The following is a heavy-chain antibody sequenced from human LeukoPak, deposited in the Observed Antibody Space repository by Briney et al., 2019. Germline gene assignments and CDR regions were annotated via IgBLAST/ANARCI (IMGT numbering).Heavy chain of an antibody. CDR1: GGSISSGSYY. D-gene: IGHD3-9*01. J-gene: IGHJ3*02. CDR3: ARDGYYDILTDAFDI. CDR2: IYTSGST. V-gene: IGHV4-61*02. Sequence: PSETLSLTCTVSGGSISSGSYYWSWIRQPAGKGLEWIGRIYTSGSTNYNPSLKSRVTISVDTSKNQFSLKLSSVTAADTAVYYCARDGYYDILTDAFDIWGQGTMVTVSS.